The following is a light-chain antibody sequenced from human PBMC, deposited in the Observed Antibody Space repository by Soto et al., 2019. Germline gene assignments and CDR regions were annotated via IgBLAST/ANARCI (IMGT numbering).Light chain of an antibody. J-gene: IGLJ2*01. CDR3: AALDDRLSGLV. CDR2: RNN. CDR1: SSNIGSNY. Sequence: QSVLTQPPSASGTPGQRVTLSGSGSSSNIGSNYVYWYPQLPGTAPKLVIYRNNQRPSGFPDRISGSKSGTSASLAISVLRSEDEADYYCAALDDRLSGLVFGRGTKLTVL. V-gene: IGLV1-47*01.